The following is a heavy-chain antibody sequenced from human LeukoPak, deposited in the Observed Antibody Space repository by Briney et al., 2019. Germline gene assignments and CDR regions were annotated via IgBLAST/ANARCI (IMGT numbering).Heavy chain of an antibody. CDR1: GSTFSSFG. Sequence: PGGSLRLSCAASGSTFSSFGMHWVRQAPGQGLEWVAFILYDGTNKYYADSVKGRFTISRDNSKNTLSLQMNSLRADDTAVYYCAKDPYSSPYYGPGYLGQGTLVTVSS. J-gene: IGHJ4*02. V-gene: IGHV3-30*02. CDR3: AKDPYSSPYYGPGY. D-gene: IGHD6-19*01. CDR2: ILYDGTNK.